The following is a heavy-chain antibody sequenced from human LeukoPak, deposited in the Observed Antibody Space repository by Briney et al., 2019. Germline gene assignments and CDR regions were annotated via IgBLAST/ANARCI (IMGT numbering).Heavy chain of an antibody. V-gene: IGHV3-66*01. CDR1: GFTVSSIY. Sequence: RGGSLRLSCAASGFTVSSIYMTWVRQAPGKGLEWVSVIYTGGTYYADSVKGRFAISRDDSKNTLHLQMKSLRAEDTAVYYCVRSPVLRYFAYWGQGTLVSVSS. CDR2: IYTGGT. D-gene: IGHD3-9*01. CDR3: VRSPVLRYFAY. J-gene: IGHJ4*02.